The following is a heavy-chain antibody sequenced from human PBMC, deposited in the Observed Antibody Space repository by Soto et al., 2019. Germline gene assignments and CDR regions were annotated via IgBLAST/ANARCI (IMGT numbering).Heavy chain of an antibody. CDR3: AKEGGGYYYYGMDV. CDR1: GFTFSSYG. J-gene: IGHJ6*02. Sequence: QVQLVESGGGVVQPGRSLRLSCAASGFTFSSYGMHWVRQAPGKGLEWGAVISYDGSNKYYADSVKGRFTISRDNSKNTMYLQMNSLRAEDTAVYYCAKEGGGYYYYGMDVWGQGTTVTVS. CDR2: ISYDGSNK. V-gene: IGHV3-30*18. D-gene: IGHD3-16*01.